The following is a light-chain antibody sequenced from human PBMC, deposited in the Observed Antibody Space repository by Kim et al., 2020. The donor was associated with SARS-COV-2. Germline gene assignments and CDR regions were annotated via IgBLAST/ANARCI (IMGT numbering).Light chain of an antibody. Sequence: GQRVTISYSGSNSNIGSNYVYWYQQLPGTAPKLLIYRNNQRPSGVPDRFSGSKSGTSASLAISGLRSEDEADYYCATWDESLSGRVFGGGTQLTVL. CDR3: ATWDESLSGRV. V-gene: IGLV1-47*01. CDR1: NSNIGSNY. CDR2: RNN. J-gene: IGLJ3*02.